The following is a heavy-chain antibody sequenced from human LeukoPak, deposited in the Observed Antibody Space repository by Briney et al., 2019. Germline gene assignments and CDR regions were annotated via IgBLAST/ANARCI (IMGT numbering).Heavy chain of an antibody. CDR1: GFSFSDYY. CDR3: ARGLSGTWPWYFDD. Sequence: GGSLRLSCAVSGFSFSDYYMDWVRQAPGKGREWVGRSRNKANSHTTEYAASVKGRFTISRDDSKNSLDLQMNSLKTEDTAVYYCARGLSGTWPWYFDDWGQGTLVTVSS. V-gene: IGHV3-72*01. J-gene: IGHJ4*02. D-gene: IGHD1-26*01. CDR2: SRNKANSHTT.